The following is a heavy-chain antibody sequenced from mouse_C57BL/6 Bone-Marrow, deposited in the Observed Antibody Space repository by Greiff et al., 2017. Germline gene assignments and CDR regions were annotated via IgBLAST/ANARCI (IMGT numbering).Heavy chain of an antibody. Sequence: VQLVESGAELARPGASVKMSCKASGYTFTSYTMHWVKQRPGQGLEWIGYINPSSGYTKYNQKFKDKATLTADKSSSTAYMQLSSLTSEDSAVYYCASHYYGSSLFAYWGQGTLVTVSA. V-gene: IGHV1-4*01. D-gene: IGHD1-1*01. CDR3: ASHYYGSSLFAY. CDR2: INPSSGYT. CDR1: GYTFTSYT. J-gene: IGHJ3*01.